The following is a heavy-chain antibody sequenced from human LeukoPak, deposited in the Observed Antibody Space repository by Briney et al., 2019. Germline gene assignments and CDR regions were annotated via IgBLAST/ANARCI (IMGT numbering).Heavy chain of an antibody. V-gene: IGHV1-18*01. CDR2: ISLYNPKT. J-gene: IGHJ1*01. D-gene: IGHD6-19*01. Sequence: ASVKVSCKASGYTFTSYAITWVRQAPGQGLDWMGWISLYNPKTNYAQKFQGRVTMTTDTSTSTAYMELMSLRSDDPAVYYCARLGVAGDPSSAEYFQHWGQGTLVIVSS. CDR3: ARLGVAGDPSSAEYFQH. CDR1: GYTFTSYA.